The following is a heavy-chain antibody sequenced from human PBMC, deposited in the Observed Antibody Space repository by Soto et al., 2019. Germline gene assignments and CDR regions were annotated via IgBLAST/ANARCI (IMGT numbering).Heavy chain of an antibody. CDR3: ATEVAYYGSGSVYYFDY. CDR1: GYTHTDLS. Sequence: VSVPVSCKVSGYTHTDLSMHWVRQAPRKGLEWMGGFDPEDGETIYAQKFQGRVTMTEDTSTDTAYMELSSLRSEDTAVYYCATEVAYYGSGSVYYFDYWGQGTLVTVSS. D-gene: IGHD3-10*01. V-gene: IGHV1-24*01. CDR2: FDPEDGET. J-gene: IGHJ4*02.